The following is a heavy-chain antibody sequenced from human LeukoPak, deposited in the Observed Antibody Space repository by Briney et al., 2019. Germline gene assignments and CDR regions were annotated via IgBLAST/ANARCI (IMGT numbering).Heavy chain of an antibody. V-gene: IGHV3-49*04. CDR3: WVCYYDSRGYCDY. CDR1: GFTFGDYA. D-gene: IGHD3-22*01. J-gene: IGHJ4*02. CDR2: IRSKAYGGTT. Sequence: QPGRSLRLSCTASGFTFGDYAMSWVRQAPGKGLEWVGFIRSKAYGGTTEYAASVKGRFTISRDDSKSIAYLQMNSLKTEDTAVYYCWVCYYDSRGYCDYWGQGTLVTVSS.